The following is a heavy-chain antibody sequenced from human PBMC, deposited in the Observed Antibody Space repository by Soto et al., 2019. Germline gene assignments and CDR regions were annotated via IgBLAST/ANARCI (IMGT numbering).Heavy chain of an antibody. D-gene: IGHD3-16*01. CDR3: ARDGDVNTGFGKDY. V-gene: IGHV3-33*01. CDR1: GSTFSSYG. Sequence: GGSLRLSCAASGSTFSSYGMHWVRQAPGKGLEWVAFIWHDGGNKFYAGSVKGRFTISRDNSKNTLYLQMTSLSAEDTAMYYCARDGDVNTGFGKDYWGQGTLVTVSS. J-gene: IGHJ4*02. CDR2: IWHDGGNK.